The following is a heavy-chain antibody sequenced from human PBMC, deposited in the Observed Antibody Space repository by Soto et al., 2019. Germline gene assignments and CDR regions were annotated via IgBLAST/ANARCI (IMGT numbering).Heavy chain of an antibody. V-gene: IGHV3-48*01. Sequence: EVQLVESGGGLVQPGGSLRLSCVAYGFIFNSYSTNWVRQAAGKGLEWISYINSGSTSVFYSDSVKGRFTISRDNAKNSLYLQMNSLRAEDTAVYYWVSRASPDAYSGQGTLVTVSS. CDR1: GFIFNSYS. D-gene: IGHD2-2*01. CDR2: INSGSTSV. J-gene: IGHJ4*02. CDR3: VSRASPDAY.